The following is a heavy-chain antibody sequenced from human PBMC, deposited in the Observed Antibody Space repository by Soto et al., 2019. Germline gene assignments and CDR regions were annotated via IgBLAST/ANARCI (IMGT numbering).Heavy chain of an antibody. V-gene: IGHV3-66*01. D-gene: IGHD2-15*01. Sequence: GGSLRLSCAASGFTVSSNYMSWVRQAPGKGLEWVSVIYSGGSTYYADSVKGRFTISRDNSKNTLYLQMNSLRAEDTAVYYCARDNDGYCSGGSCYPGTSGYYMDVWGKGTTVNVSS. CDR1: GFTVSSNY. J-gene: IGHJ6*03. CDR2: IYSGGST. CDR3: ARDNDGYCSGGSCYPGTSGYYMDV.